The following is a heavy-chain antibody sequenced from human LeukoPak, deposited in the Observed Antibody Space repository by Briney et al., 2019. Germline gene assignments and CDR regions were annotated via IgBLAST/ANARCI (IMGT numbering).Heavy chain of an antibody. J-gene: IGHJ4*02. CDR3: ARDPARRQWDLDY. Sequence: ASVKVSCKASGYTFTSYAMHWVRQAPGQRLEWMGWINAGNGNTKYSQKFQGRVTITRDTSASTAYMELSSLRSEDTAVYYCARDPARRQWDLDYWGQGTLVTVSS. V-gene: IGHV1-3*01. CDR2: INAGNGNT. D-gene: IGHD1-26*01. CDR1: GYTFTSYA.